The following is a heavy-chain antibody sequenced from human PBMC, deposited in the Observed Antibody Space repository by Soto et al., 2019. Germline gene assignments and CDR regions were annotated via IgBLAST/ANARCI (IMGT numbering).Heavy chain of an antibody. Sequence: SETLSLTCTVYGGTFSGYYWCWIRQRPGKGLEWIGSIYYSGSTYYNPSLKSRVTISVDTSKNQFSLKLSSVTAADTAVYYCARQSITIFGVVPRAFDIWGQGTMVTVSS. J-gene: IGHJ3*02. CDR2: IYYSGST. CDR3: ARQSITIFGVVPRAFDI. CDR1: GGTFSGYY. V-gene: IGHV4-39*01. D-gene: IGHD3-3*01.